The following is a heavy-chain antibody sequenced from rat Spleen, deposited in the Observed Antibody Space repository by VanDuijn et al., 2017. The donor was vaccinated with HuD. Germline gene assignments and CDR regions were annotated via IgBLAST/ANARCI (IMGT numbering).Heavy chain of an antibody. D-gene: IGHD1-2*01. V-gene: IGHV3-1*01. Sequence: EVQLQESGPGLVKPSQSLSLTCSVTGYSITSNYWGWIRKFPGNKMEWMGYINYSGSTTYNPSLKSRISITRDSSKNQFFLQLNSVITEDTATYYCAMSGYYSSYTRLMDVWGQGASVTVSS. CDR2: INYSGST. CDR1: GYSITSNY. CDR3: AMSGYYSSYTRLMDV. J-gene: IGHJ4*01.